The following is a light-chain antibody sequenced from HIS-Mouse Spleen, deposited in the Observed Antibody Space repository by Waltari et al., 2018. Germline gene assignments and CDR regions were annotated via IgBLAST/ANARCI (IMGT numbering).Light chain of an antibody. CDR1: SSNSGNNY. J-gene: IGLJ3*02. CDR2: DNN. V-gene: IGLV1-51*01. Sequence: QSVLTQPPSVSAAPGQKVTIPCSGSSSNSGNNYVTWYQQLPGTAPKLLIYDNNKRPSGIPDRFSGSKSGTSATLGITGLQTGDEADYYCGTWDSSLSAWVFGGGTKLTVL. CDR3: GTWDSSLSAWV.